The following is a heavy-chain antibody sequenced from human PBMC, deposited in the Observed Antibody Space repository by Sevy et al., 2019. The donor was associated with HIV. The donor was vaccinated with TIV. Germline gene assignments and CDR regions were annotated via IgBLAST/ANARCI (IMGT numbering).Heavy chain of an antibody. CDR1: GFTFSSYG. CDR2: IWYDGSNK. CDR3: AKDNFSRRRDGYNYLFDY. Sequence: GGCLRLSCAASGFTFSSYGMHWVRQAPGKGLEWVAVIWYDGSNKYYADSVKGRFTISRDNSKNTLYLQMNSLRAEDTAVYYCAKDNFSRRRDGYNYLFDYWGQGTLVTVSS. D-gene: IGHD5-12*01. J-gene: IGHJ4*02. V-gene: IGHV3-33*06.